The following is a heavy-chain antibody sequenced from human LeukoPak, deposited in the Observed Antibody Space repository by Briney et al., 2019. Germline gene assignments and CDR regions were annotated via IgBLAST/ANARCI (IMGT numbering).Heavy chain of an antibody. Sequence: ASVKVSCKASGYTFTGYYMHWVRQAPGQGLEWMGWISAYNGNTNYAQKLQGRVTMTTDTSTSTAYMELRSLRSDDTAVYYCATRMGYNSGWADYWGQGTLVTVSS. CDR3: ATRMGYNSGWADY. V-gene: IGHV1-18*04. CDR2: ISAYNGNT. J-gene: IGHJ4*02. CDR1: GYTFTGYY. D-gene: IGHD6-19*01.